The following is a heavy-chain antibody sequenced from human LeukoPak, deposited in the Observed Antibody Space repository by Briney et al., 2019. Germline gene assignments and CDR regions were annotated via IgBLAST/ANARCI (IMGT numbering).Heavy chain of an antibody. V-gene: IGHV4-39*07. Sequence: SETLSLTCTVSGGSISSSSYYWGWIRQPPGKGLEWIGSIYYSGSTYYNPSLKSRVTISVDTSKNQFSLKLSSVTAADTAVYYCARDPPRYFGGYGEARDYWGQGTLVTVSS. CDR3: ARDPPRYFGGYGEARDY. CDR2: IYYSGST. J-gene: IGHJ4*02. CDR1: GGSISSSSYY. D-gene: IGHD4-17*01.